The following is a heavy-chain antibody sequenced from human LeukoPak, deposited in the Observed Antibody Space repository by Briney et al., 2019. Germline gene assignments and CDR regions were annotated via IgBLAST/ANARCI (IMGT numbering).Heavy chain of an antibody. J-gene: IGHJ6*03. Sequence: PGGSLRLSCAASGFTFSFYWMSWVRQAPGKGLEWVANIKQDGTETSYMDSVRGRFTISRDNAKNSLYLQMNSLRAEDTAVYYCARNPRRFLEWLSYYMDVWGTGTTVTASS. D-gene: IGHD3-3*01. CDR3: ARNPRRFLEWLSYYMDV. CDR2: IKQDGTET. CDR1: GFTFSFYW. V-gene: IGHV3-7*01.